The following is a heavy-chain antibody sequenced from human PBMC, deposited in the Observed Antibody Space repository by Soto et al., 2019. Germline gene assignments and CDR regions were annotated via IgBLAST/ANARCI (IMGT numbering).Heavy chain of an antibody. J-gene: IGHJ1*01. CDR3: AKGVPGIAVAGTGYFQH. CDR1: GFIFGNYM. D-gene: IGHD6-19*01. Sequence: PGGSLRLSCAFSGFIFGNYMMTWVRQAPGKGLEWVSTIRDGGESTYYADSVKGRFTISRDNSKNTLYLQMNSLRAEDTAVYYCAKGVPGIAVAGTGYFQHWGQGTLVTVSS. CDR2: IRDGGEST. V-gene: IGHV3-23*01.